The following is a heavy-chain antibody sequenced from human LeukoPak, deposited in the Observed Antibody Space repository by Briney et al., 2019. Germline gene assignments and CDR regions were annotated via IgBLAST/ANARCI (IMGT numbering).Heavy chain of an antibody. Sequence: GGSLRLSCAASGFTFSRYWMRWVRQAPGKGLEGVANIKQDGSEKYYVDSVKGRFTISRDNAKNSLYLQMNSLRAEHTAVYYCARELTYGMDVWGQGTTVTVSS. V-gene: IGHV3-7*01. J-gene: IGHJ6*02. CDR2: IKQDGSEK. CDR1: GFTFSRYW. CDR3: ARELTYGMDV.